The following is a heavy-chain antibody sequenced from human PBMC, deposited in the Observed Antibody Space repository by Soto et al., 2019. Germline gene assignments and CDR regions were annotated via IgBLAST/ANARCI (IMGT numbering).Heavy chain of an antibody. Sequence: SETLSLTCAVYGGSFSGYYWSWIRQPPGKGLEWIGEINHSGSTNYNPSLKSRVTISVDTSKNQFSLKLSSVTAADTAVYYCARDDYGDYGYWGQGTLVTVSS. CDR3: ARDDYGDYGY. CDR1: GGSFSGYY. CDR2: INHSGST. J-gene: IGHJ4*02. D-gene: IGHD4-17*01. V-gene: IGHV4-34*01.